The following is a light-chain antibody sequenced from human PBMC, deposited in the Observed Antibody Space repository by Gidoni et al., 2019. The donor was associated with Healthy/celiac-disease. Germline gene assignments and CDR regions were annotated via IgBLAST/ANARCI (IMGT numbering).Light chain of an antibody. Sequence: DIVMTESPESPAVSLGERATINCKSGQNLLHPSKNKYYLSWYQQKPGQSPRLLIYWASTRESGVPDRFSGSGSGTEFTLTISSLQAEDVATYFCQQHFSIPWTFGQGSRVELK. CDR2: WAS. CDR1: QNLLHPSKNKYY. J-gene: IGKJ1*01. CDR3: QQHFSIPWT. V-gene: IGKV4-1*01.